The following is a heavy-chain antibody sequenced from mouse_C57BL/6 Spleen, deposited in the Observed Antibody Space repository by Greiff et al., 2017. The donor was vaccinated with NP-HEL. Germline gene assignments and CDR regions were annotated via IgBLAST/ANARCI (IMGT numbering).Heavy chain of an antibody. CDR1: GYTFTDHT. Sequence: VQLQQSDAELVKPGASVKISCKVSGYTFTDHTIHWMKQRPEQGLEWIGYIYPRDGSTKYNEKFKGKATLTADNSSSPAYLQTNSLTSEDSAVYICARSDGWDYAMDYWGQGTSVTDSS. CDR2: IYPRDGST. CDR3: ARSDGWDYAMDY. D-gene: IGHD2-3*01. J-gene: IGHJ4*01. V-gene: IGHV1-78*01.